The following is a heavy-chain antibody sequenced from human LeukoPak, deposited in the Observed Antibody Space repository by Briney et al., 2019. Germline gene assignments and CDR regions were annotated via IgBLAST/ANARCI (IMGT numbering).Heavy chain of an antibody. D-gene: IGHD4-17*01. CDR1: GGSISSYY. J-gene: IGHJ4*02. V-gene: IGHV4-59*01. Sequence: SETLSLTCTVSGGSISSYYWSWIRQPPGKGLEWIGYIYYSGSTNYNPSLKSRVTISVDTSKNQFSLKLSSVTAADTAVYYCARTNYGDYDYWGQGTLVTVSS. CDR2: IYYSGST. CDR3: ARTNYGDYDY.